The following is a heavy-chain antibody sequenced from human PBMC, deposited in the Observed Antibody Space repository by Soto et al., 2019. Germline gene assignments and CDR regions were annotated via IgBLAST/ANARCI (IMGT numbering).Heavy chain of an antibody. J-gene: IGHJ4*02. CDR2: MNPNSGNT. CDR3: ARSITMVRGVPTDY. CDR1: GYTFTSYD. V-gene: IGHV1-8*01. Sequence: QVQLVQSGAEVKKPGASVKVSCKASGYTFTSYDINWVRQATGQGLEWMGWMNPNSGNTGYAQKFQGRVTMTRNTSISTAYMELSSLRSEDTAVYYCARSITMVRGVPTDYWGQGTLVTVSS. D-gene: IGHD3-10*01.